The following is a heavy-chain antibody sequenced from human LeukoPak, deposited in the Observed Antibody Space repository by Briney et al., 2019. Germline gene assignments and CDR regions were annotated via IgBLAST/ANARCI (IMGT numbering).Heavy chain of an antibody. Sequence: GGSLRLSCAASGFTFSSCAMNWVRQAPGKGLEWVSVISGSGGSTNYADSVKGRFTISRDNSRNTLYLQMNSLRAEDTAVYYCAKGASYGDYGDAFDIWGQGTMVTVSS. J-gene: IGHJ3*02. D-gene: IGHD4-17*01. CDR2: ISGSGGST. CDR1: GFTFSSCA. V-gene: IGHV3-23*01. CDR3: AKGASYGDYGDAFDI.